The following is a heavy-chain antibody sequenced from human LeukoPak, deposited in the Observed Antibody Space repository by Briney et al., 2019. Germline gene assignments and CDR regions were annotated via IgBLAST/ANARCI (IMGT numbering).Heavy chain of an antibody. D-gene: IGHD6-13*01. CDR2: IIPIFGTA. CDR1: GGTFSSYA. CDR3: ARERLAAAGPTHY. J-gene: IGHJ4*02. Sequence: SVKVSCKASGGTFSSYAISWVRQAPGQGLERMGRIIPIFGTANYAQKFQGRVTITTDESTSTAYMELSSLRSEDTAVYYCARERLAAAGPTHYWGQGTLVTVSS. V-gene: IGHV1-69*05.